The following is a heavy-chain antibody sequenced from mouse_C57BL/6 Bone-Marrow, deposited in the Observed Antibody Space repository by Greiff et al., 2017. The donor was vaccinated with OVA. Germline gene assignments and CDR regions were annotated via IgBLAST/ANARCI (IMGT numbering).Heavy chain of an antibody. J-gene: IGHJ3*01. CDR3: ARRGFAY. CDR2: INPSSGYT. V-gene: IGHV1-7*01. CDR1: GYTFTSYW. Sequence: QVHVKQSGAELAKPGASEKLSCKASGYTFTSYWMHWVKQRPGQGLEWIGYINPSSGYTKYNQKFKDKATLTADKSSSQAYMQLSSRTYEDSAVYYCARRGFAYWGQGTLVTVSA.